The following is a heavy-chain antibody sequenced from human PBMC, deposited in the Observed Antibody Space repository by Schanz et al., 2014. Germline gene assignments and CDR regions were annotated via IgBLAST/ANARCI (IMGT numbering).Heavy chain of an antibody. CDR2: IWYDGSNK. Sequence: QVQLLESGGGLVQPGGSLRLSCAASGFTFSSYGMHWVRQAPGRGLEWVALIWYDGSNKYYAESVKGRFTISRDNPKNTLYLQMNSLRAEDTAVYYCARDMTSMGESGFYYYGMDVWGQGTTATVSS. CDR3: ARDMTSMGESGFYYYGMDV. CDR1: GFTFSSYG. V-gene: IGHV3-33*01. D-gene: IGHD1-26*01. J-gene: IGHJ6*02.